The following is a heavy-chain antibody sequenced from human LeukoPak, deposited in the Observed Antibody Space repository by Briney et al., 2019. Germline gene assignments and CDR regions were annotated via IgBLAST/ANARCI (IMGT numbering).Heavy chain of an antibody. V-gene: IGHV4-59*01. CDR3: AKWHEQPLAFDS. J-gene: IGHJ4*02. CDR1: GGSITSYY. CDR2: IHHTGKN. D-gene: IGHD1/OR15-1a*01. Sequence: SETLSLTCAVSGGSITSYYWNWIRQPPGKGLEWIGYIHHTGKNRYNPSLQSRVTMSVDTSKSEFSLKLRSVTAADTAVYYCAKWHEQPLAFDSWGQGTLVIVSS.